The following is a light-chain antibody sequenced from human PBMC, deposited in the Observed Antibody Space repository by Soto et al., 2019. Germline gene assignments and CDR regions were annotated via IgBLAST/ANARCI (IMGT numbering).Light chain of an antibody. CDR1: QGISSY. Sequence: DLQLTQSPSFLSASVGDRVTITCRASQGISSYLAWYQQKPGKAPNLLIYTASTLQSGVQSRFSGSGSGTEFTLTISSLQPEDVATYYCQQLNGYPLTFGGGTKVEIK. CDR3: QQLNGYPLT. J-gene: IGKJ4*01. V-gene: IGKV1-9*01. CDR2: TAS.